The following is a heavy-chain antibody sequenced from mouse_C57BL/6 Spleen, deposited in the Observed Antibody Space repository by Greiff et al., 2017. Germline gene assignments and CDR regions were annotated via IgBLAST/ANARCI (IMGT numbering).Heavy chain of an antibody. CDR3: AREAHYYGTDMDY. D-gene: IGHD1-1*01. CDR1: GYTFTSYW. CDR2: IYPGSGST. V-gene: IGHV1-55*01. J-gene: IGHJ4*01. Sequence: QVQLQPGAELVKPGASVKMSCKASGYTFTSYWITWVKQRPGQGLEWIGDIYPGSGSTNYNEKFKSKATLTVDTSSSTAYMQLSSLTSEDSAVYYCAREAHYYGTDMDYWGQGTSVTVSS.